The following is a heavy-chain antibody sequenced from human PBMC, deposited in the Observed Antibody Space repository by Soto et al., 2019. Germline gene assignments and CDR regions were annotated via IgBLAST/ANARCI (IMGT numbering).Heavy chain of an antibody. J-gene: IGHJ6*02. CDR1: GYTLTELS. CDR3: ATGKYKWNYYGMDV. D-gene: IGHD1-20*01. V-gene: IGHV1-24*01. CDR2: FDPEDGET. Sequence: ASVKVSCKVSGYTLTELSMHWVRQAPGKGLEWMGGFDPEDGETIYAQKFQGRVTMTEDTSTDTAYMELSSLRSEDTAVYYCATGKYKWNYYGMDVWGQGTTVTVSS.